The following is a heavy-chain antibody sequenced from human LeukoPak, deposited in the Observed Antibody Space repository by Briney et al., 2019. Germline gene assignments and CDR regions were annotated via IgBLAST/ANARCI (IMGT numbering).Heavy chain of an antibody. CDR2: ISGSGGST. D-gene: IGHD3-22*01. V-gene: IGHV3-23*01. CDR3: AIGRDSSGYYPFDY. J-gene: IGHJ4*02. CDR1: GFTFSSYA. Sequence: PGGSLRLSCAASGFTFSSYAMSWVRQAPGKGLEWVSGISGSGGSTYYADSVKGRFTISRDNSENTLYLQMNSLRAEDTAVYYCAIGRDSSGYYPFDYWGQGTLVTVSS.